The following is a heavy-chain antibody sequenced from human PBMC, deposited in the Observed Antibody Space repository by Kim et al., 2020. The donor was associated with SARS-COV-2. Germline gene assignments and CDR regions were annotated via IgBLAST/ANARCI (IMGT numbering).Heavy chain of an antibody. CDR3: AKDSRSSGYYYVSDY. V-gene: IGHV3-9*01. J-gene: IGHJ4*02. Sequence: DVVKVRLTLTRDNAKNSLYLQMHSLKAEDTGLYYCAKDSRSSGYYYVSDYWGQGTLVTVSS. D-gene: IGHD3-22*01.